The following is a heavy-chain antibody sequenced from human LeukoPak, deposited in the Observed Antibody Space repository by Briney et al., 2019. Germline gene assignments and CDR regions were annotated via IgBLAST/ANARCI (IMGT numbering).Heavy chain of an antibody. CDR2: IASDGSST. D-gene: IGHD4-23*01. CDR1: GFGFSSYD. V-gene: IGHV3-74*01. Sequence: GGSLRLSCAASGFGFSSYDMNWVRQAPGKGLVWVSRIASDGSSTTYADSVKGRFSISRDNAKNTLYLQMNSLRVEDTAVYYCARGRPHGNDYWGQGTLVTVSS. CDR3: ARGRPHGNDY. J-gene: IGHJ4*02.